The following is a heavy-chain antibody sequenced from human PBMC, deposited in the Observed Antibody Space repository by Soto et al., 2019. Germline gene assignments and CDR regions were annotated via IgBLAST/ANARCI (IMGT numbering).Heavy chain of an antibody. CDR2: SNSDGSST. V-gene: IGHV3-74*01. CDR1: GIAFSSYW. D-gene: IGHD6-25*01. J-gene: IGHJ4*02. CDR3: ASERSGYTYDY. Sequence: PGGSLRLSCAASGIAFSSYWMHWVRQAPGKGLVWVSRSNSDGSSTTYADSVKGRFTISRDNAKNTLYLQMNSLRAEDTAVYYCASERSGYTYDYWGQGTLVTVSS.